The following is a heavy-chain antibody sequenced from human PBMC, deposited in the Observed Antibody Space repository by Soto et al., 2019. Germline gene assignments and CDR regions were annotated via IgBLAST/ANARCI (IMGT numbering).Heavy chain of an antibody. CDR3: ASHCSSTSCYTDWFDP. CDR2: IIPIFGTA. D-gene: IGHD2-2*02. V-gene: IGHV1-69*06. Sequence: SVKVSCKASGGTFSSYAISWVRQAPGQGLEWMGGIIPIFGTANYAQKFQGRVTITADKSTSTACMELSSLRSEDTAVYYCASHCSSTSCYTDWFDPWGQGTLVTVSS. J-gene: IGHJ5*02. CDR1: GGTFSSYA.